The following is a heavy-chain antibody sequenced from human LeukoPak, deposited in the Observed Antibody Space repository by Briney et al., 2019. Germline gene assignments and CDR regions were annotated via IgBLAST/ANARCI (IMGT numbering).Heavy chain of an antibody. V-gene: IGHV1-69*13. CDR1: GATLSRSA. J-gene: IGHJ4*02. Sequence: SVKAFCKASGATLSRSAVAWVRQAPGPGLEWMGGTIPIFGTPNYPQKFQGRVTIAADESTNTAYMELTNLSSDDTAVYFCARPTDGYNYGPLEYWGRGTLVTVSS. D-gene: IGHD5-24*01. CDR2: TIPIFGTP. CDR3: ARPTDGYNYGPLEY.